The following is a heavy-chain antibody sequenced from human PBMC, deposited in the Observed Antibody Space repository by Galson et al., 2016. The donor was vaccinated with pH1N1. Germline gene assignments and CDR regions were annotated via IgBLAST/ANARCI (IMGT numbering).Heavy chain of an antibody. J-gene: IGHJ3*02. CDR3: ASNQRFLEQDAFDI. V-gene: IGHV3-30*02. CDR1: GFTFNSYG. D-gene: IGHD1/OR15-1a*01. CDR2: VHYDGNNK. Sequence: SLRLSCAASGFTFNSYGMHWVRQGPGKGLEWVAFVHYDGNNKYYADSVKGRFTVSRDNSKNTLYLQMNSLRAEDTAHYSCASNQRFLEQDAFDIWGLGTRVTVSS.